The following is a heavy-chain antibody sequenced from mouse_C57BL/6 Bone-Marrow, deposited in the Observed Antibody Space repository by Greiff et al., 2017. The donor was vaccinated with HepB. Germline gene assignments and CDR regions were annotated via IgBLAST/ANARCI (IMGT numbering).Heavy chain of an antibody. Sequence: EVKVVESGGGLVQPKGSLKLSCAASGFSFNTYAMNWVRQAPGKGLEWVARIRSKSNNYATYYADSVKDRFTISRDDSESMLYLQMNNLKTEDTAMYYCVSPLSFAYWGQGTLVTVSA. CDR2: IRSKSNNYAT. CDR1: GFSFNTYA. CDR3: VSPLSFAY. V-gene: IGHV10-1*01. D-gene: IGHD1-1*02. J-gene: IGHJ3*01.